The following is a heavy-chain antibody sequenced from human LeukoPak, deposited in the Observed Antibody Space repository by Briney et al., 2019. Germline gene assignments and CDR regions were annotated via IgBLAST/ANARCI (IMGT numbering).Heavy chain of an antibody. Sequence: ASVKVSCKVSGYTLTELSMHWVRQAPGKGLEWMGGFDPEDGETIYAQKFQGRVTITADKSTSTAYMELSSLRSEDTAVYYCARDIRQLDDYWGQGTLVTVSS. CDR2: FDPEDGET. J-gene: IGHJ4*02. CDR1: GYTLTELS. CDR3: ARDIRQLDDY. D-gene: IGHD2-21*01. V-gene: IGHV1-24*01.